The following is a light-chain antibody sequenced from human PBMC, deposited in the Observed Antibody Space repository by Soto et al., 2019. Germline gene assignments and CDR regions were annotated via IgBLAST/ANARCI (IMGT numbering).Light chain of an antibody. CDR2: GNG. V-gene: IGLV1-40*01. Sequence: QSVLTQPPSVSGAPGQRVTISCTGSSSNIGAGYDVHWYQQLPGTAPKLLIYGNGNRPSGVPDRFSGSKSGTSASLAITGLQAEDEADYYCQSYDSSMSGSDVFGTGNKVTVL. CDR3: QSYDSSMSGSDV. CDR1: SSNIGAGYD. J-gene: IGLJ1*01.